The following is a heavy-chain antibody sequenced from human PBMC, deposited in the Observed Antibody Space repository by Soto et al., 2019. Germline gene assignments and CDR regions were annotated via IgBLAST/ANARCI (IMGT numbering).Heavy chain of an antibody. CDR2: ISAYNGNP. Sequence: ASVKVSCKASGYTFTNFGVTWVRRAPGQGLEWMGWISAYNGNPNYAQKLQGRVTMTIDTSTSTAYMELRSLRSDDTAVYYCARDHRHCSSTSCYDWFDPWGQGTLVTVSS. CDR1: GYTFTNFG. CDR3: ARDHRHCSSTSCYDWFDP. D-gene: IGHD2-2*01. V-gene: IGHV1-18*01. J-gene: IGHJ5*02.